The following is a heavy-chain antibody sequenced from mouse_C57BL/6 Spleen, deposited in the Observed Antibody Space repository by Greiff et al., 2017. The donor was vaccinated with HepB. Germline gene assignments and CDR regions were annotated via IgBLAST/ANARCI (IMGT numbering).Heavy chain of an antibody. CDR3: ARDGYYGDYAMDY. D-gene: IGHD2-3*01. Sequence: EVNLVESEGGLVQPGSSMKLSCTASGFTFSDYYMAWVRQVPEKGLEWVANINYDGSSTYYLDSLKSRFIISRDNAKNILYLQMSILKSEDTATYYCARDGYYGDYAMDYWGQGTSVTVSS. CDR1: GFTFSDYY. V-gene: IGHV5-16*01. J-gene: IGHJ4*01. CDR2: INYDGSST.